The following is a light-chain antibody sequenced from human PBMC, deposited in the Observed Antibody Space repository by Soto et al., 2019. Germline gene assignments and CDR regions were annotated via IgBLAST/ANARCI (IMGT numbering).Light chain of an antibody. V-gene: IGKV1-5*01. CDR3: QQYYTYSWT. CDR1: QSISSW. Sequence: DLQMTQFPSTLSASVGDRVTITCRASQSISSWLAWYQRKPGKAPKLLIYDASSLKSGVPSRFSGSGSGTEFTLTISSLQPDDFATYYCQQYYTYSWTFGQGTKVEIK. CDR2: DAS. J-gene: IGKJ1*01.